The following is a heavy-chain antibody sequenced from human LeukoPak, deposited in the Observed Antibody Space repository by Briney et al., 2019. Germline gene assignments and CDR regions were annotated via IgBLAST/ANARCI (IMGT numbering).Heavy chain of an antibody. J-gene: IGHJ4*02. CDR1: GFTFSSYS. Sequence: GGSLRLSCAASGFTFSSYSMNWVRQAPGKGLEWVSSISSSSSYIYYADSVKGRFTISRDNAKNSLYLQMNSLRAEDTAVYYCARERGYSYHFDYWGQGTLVTVSS. CDR3: ARERGYSYHFDY. CDR2: ISSSSSYI. D-gene: IGHD5-18*01. V-gene: IGHV3-21*01.